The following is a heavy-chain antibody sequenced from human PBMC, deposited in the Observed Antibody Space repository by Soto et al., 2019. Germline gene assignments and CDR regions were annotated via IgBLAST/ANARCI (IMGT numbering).Heavy chain of an antibody. V-gene: IGHV3-48*02. D-gene: IGHD5-18*01. Sequence: EVQLVESGGGLVQPGGSLRLSCAVSGLTFTTYNFNWVRQAPGKGLEWISFINPGSVTRHYADSVKGRFTISRDNAKNSLYLQMNSLTDADTAVYYCVRAWKGNSYGDFYWGQGTLVTVSS. J-gene: IGHJ4*02. CDR3: VRAWKGNSYGDFY. CDR2: INPGSVTR. CDR1: GLTFTTYN.